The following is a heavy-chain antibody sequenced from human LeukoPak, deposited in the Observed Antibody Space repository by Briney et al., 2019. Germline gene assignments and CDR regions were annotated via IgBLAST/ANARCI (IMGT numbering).Heavy chain of an antibody. CDR1: GYTFNGYY. D-gene: IGHD2-15*01. Sequence: AAVKVSCKSSGYTFNGYYMHWVRHAPGQGLEWMGWINPNSGGTNYAQKFQGRVTMTRDTSISTAYMELSRLRSDDTGVYYCAREDSGGTGAFDIWGQGTTVTVSS. CDR2: INPNSGGT. CDR3: AREDSGGTGAFDI. J-gene: IGHJ3*02. V-gene: IGHV1-2*02.